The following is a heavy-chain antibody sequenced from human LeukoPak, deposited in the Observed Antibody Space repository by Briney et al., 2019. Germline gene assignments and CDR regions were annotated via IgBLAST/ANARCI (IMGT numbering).Heavy chain of an antibody. D-gene: IGHD5-18*01. CDR3: ARSRGGTAMGWFDP. Sequence: SETLSLTCTVSGGSISSYYWSWIRQPPGKGLEWIGYIYYSGSTNYNPSLKSRVTISVDTSKNQFSLKLSSVTAADTAVYYCARSRGGTAMGWFDPWGQGTLVTVSS. CDR1: GGSISSYY. J-gene: IGHJ5*02. CDR2: IYYSGST. V-gene: IGHV4-59*01.